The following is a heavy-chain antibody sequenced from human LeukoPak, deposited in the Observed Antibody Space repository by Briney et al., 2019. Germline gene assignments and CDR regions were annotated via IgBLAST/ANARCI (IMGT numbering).Heavy chain of an antibody. CDR2: TSSSDAGK. J-gene: IGHJ4*02. D-gene: IGHD2-15*01. V-gene: IGHV3-23*01. CDR1: GFTFSSYS. CDR3: AKAPVTSCRGAFCYPFDS. Sequence: PGGSLRLSCAASGFTFSSYSMNWVRRAPGKGLEWVSATSSSDAGKYYADSVRSRFTISRDNSRNTMYLQMNSLRVEDAAVYYCAKAPVTSCRGAFCYPFDSWGQGTLVTVSS.